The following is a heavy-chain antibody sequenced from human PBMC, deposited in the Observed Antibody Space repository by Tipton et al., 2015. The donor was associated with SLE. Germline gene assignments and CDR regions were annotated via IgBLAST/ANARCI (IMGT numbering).Heavy chain of an antibody. CDR2: ISGSGGTT. CDR1: GFSFSNYA. CDR3: AKGRTYFDS. J-gene: IGHJ4*02. V-gene: IGHV3-23*01. Sequence: GSLRLSCAASGFSFSNYAMNWVRQAPGKGLVWVSGISGSGGTTNYADSVKGRFTISRDNSNNTLYLQMNSLRAEDTAVYYCAKGRTYFDSWGQGTLVTVSS.